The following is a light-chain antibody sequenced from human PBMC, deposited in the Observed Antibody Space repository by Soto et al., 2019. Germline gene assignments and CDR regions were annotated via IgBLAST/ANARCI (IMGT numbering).Light chain of an antibody. Sequence: QSVLTQPPSVSGAPGQRVTISCTASSSNVGTFSDIHWYQQLPGTAPRLVMHDNKKRPSGVPDRFSGSKSGTSASLTITGLQAEDEADYYCCSLTTSHTYVFGSGTKVTVL. V-gene: IGLV1-40*01. CDR3: CSLTTSHTYV. J-gene: IGLJ1*01. CDR1: SSNVGTFSD. CDR2: DNK.